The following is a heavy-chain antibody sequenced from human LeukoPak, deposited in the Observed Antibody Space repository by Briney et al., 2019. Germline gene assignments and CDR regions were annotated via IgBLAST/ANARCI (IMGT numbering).Heavy chain of an antibody. CDR2: IYYSGST. CDR1: GGSISSYY. J-gene: IGHJ4*02. V-gene: IGHV4-59*08. D-gene: IGHD3-16*02. Sequence: SETLSLTCTVSGGSISSYYWSWIRQPPGKGLEWIGYIYYSGSTNYNPSLKSRVTISVDTSKNQFSLKLSSVTAADTAVYYCARHSRIMITFGGVIVPVFDYWGQGTLVTVSS. CDR3: ARHSRIMITFGGVIVPVFDY.